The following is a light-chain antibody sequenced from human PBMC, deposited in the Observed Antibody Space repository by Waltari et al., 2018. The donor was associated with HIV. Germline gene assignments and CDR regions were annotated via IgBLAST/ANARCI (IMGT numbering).Light chain of an antibody. CDR1: SSDVGGYNY. CDR3: SSYTSSSTRV. Sequence: PGQSITISCTGTSSDVGGYNYVSWYQQHPGKAPKLMIYDVSNRPSGVSNRFSGSKSGNTASLTISGLQAEDEADYYCSSYTSSSTRVFGGGTKLTVL. J-gene: IGLJ3*02. V-gene: IGLV2-14*03. CDR2: DVS.